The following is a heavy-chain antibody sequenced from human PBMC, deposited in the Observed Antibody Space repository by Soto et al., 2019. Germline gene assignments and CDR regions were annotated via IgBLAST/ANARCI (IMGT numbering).Heavy chain of an antibody. Sequence: PSETLSLTCAVYGGSFSGYYWSWIRQPPGKGLEWIGEINHSGSTNYNPSLKSRVTISVDTSKNQFSLKLSSVTAADTAVYYCADVRCSGGSCHRAFDIWGQGTMVTVSS. CDR1: GGSFSGYY. J-gene: IGHJ3*02. V-gene: IGHV4-34*01. CDR3: ADVRCSGGSCHRAFDI. CDR2: INHSGST. D-gene: IGHD2-15*01.